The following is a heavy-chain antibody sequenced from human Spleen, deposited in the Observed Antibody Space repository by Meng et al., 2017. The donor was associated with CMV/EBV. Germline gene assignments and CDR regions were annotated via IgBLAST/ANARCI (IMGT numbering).Heavy chain of an antibody. CDR1: GYTFTSYY. J-gene: IGHJ6*02. CDR3: ARAAFCREISCYPLNYFGMDV. D-gene: IGHD2-2*01. Sequence: ASVKVSCKASGYTFTSYYMHWVRQAPGQGLEWMGIINPSGGSTSYAQKFQGRVTITTDESTSTAYMELSSLRSEDTAVYYCARAAFCREISCYPLNYFGMDVWGQGTTVTVSS. V-gene: IGHV1-46*01. CDR2: INPSGGST.